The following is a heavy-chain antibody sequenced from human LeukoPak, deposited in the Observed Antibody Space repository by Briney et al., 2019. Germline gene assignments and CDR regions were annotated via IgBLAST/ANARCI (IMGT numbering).Heavy chain of an antibody. CDR1: GYTFNTYG. CDR3: ARKGCTGDCYRFDP. CDR2: INTDNGNT. D-gene: IGHD2-21*02. Sequence: ASVKVSCKASGYTFNTYGISWVRQAPGQRPEWMGWINTDNGNTKHAQKFEGRVTMTTDTSTSTDYMELSSLRSDDTAVYYCARKGCTGDCYRFDPWGQGTLVTVSS. V-gene: IGHV1-18*01. J-gene: IGHJ5*02.